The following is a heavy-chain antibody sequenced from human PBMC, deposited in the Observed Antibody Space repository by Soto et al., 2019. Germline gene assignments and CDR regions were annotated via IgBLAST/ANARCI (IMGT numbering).Heavy chain of an antibody. CDR2: ISGSGDST. J-gene: IGHJ4*02. D-gene: IGHD1-26*01. V-gene: IGHV3-23*01. CDR1: GFTFSSYA. CDR3: ARRGSGSYYDY. Sequence: EVQLLESGGGLVQPGGSLRLSCAASGFTFSSYAMRWVRQAPGKGLEWVSAISGSGDSTYYEDSVKGRFTTSRDNSKNTLYLQMNSLRAEDTAVYYCARRGSGSYYDYWGQGTLVTVSS.